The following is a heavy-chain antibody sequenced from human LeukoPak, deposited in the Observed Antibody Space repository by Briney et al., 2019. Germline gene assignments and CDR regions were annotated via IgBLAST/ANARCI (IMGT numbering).Heavy chain of an antibody. J-gene: IGHJ4*02. CDR2: IYYSGST. Sequence: TLSLTCTVSGGSISSGGYYWSWIRQHPGKGLEWIAYIYYSGSTYYNPSLKSRFTISVDTSKNQFSLKKSSVTAADTAVYYCARASVLSTVANYFDYWGQGTLVTVSS. CDR3: ARASVLSTVANYFDY. CDR1: GGSISSGGYY. D-gene: IGHD4-23*01. V-gene: IGHV4-31*03.